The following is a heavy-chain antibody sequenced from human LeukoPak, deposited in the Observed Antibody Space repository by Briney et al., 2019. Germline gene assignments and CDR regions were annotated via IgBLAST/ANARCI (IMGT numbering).Heavy chain of an antibody. Sequence: ETLSLTCAVYGGSFSGYYWSWIRQAPGKGLEWVSVISGSGGTTFHADSVKGQFTISRDNSKNTVYLEMNSLRAEDTAVYYCARSLKPGTLDYWGQGTLVTVSS. V-gene: IGHV3-23*01. CDR2: ISGSGGTT. CDR1: GGSFSGYY. CDR3: ARSLKPGTLDY. J-gene: IGHJ4*02. D-gene: IGHD1-14*01.